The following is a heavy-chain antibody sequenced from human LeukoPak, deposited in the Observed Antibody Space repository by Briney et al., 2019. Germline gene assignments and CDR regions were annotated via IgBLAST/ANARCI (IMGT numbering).Heavy chain of an antibody. Sequence: GASVTVSCKASGYTFTSYGIRWVGQAPGEGGEWMGWISDYKRNTNYAQKLQGRVTLTTATSTSTAYMELRSLRSDDTAVYYCARVTPNTILHAPGAFDIWGQGTMVTVSS. CDR2: ISDYKRNT. J-gene: IGHJ3*02. D-gene: IGHD3-9*01. V-gene: IGHV1-18*01. CDR3: ARVTPNTILHAPGAFDI. CDR1: GYTFTSYG.